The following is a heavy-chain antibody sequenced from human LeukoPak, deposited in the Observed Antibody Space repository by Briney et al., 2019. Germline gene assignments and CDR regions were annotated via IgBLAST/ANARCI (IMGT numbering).Heavy chain of an antibody. CDR2: IYYSGST. D-gene: IGHD3-22*01. J-gene: IGHJ4*02. CDR3: ASQYYYDSSGYYF. V-gene: IGHV4-30-4*08. Sequence: PSETLSLTCTVSGGSIISGDYYWSWIRQPPGKGLEWIGYIYYSGSTYYNPSLKSRVTISVDTSKNQFSLKLSSVTAADTAVYYCASQYYYDSSGYYFWGPGTLVPVSS. CDR1: GGSIISGDYY.